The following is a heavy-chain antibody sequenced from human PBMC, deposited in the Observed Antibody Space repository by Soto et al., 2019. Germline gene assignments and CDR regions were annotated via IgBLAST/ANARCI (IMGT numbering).Heavy chain of an antibody. V-gene: IGHV1-18*01. CDR3: ARDRGVAPPVAGNTHYYYYMDV. Sequence: QDQLVQSGVEVKKPGASVKVSCKASGYSFTNYGITWVRQAPGQGFEWMGWISAYNGNTNYAQKFQGRVTLTTAASTSTAYLELRGLRSDDPAVYYCARDRGVAPPVAGNTHYYYYMDVWGKGTTVTVSS. CDR2: ISAYNGNT. J-gene: IGHJ6*03. D-gene: IGHD6-19*01. CDR1: GYSFTNYG.